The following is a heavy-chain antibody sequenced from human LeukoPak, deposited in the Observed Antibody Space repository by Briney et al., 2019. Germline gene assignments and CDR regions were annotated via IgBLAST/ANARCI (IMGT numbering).Heavy chain of an antibody. Sequence: PSETLSLTCTVSGGSISSYYWSWIRQPAGKGLEWIARIYTSGSTNYNPSLKSRVTMSVDTSKNQFSLKLSSVTAADTAVYYCARDDCSGGSCPLDYWGQGTLVTVSS. CDR3: ARDDCSGGSCPLDY. CDR2: IYTSGST. D-gene: IGHD2-15*01. J-gene: IGHJ4*02. V-gene: IGHV4-4*07. CDR1: GGSISSYY.